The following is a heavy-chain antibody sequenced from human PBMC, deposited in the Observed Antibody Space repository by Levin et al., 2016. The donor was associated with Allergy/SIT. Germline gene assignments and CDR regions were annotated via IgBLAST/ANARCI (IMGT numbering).Heavy chain of an antibody. Sequence: GGSLRLSCAASGFTVSSNYMSWVRQAPGKGLEWVSVIYSGGSTYYADSVKGRFTISRDNSKNTLYLQMNSLRAEDTAVYYCARARLHRSGYPYYYGMDVWGQGTTVTVSS. D-gene: IGHD3-22*01. V-gene: IGHV3-66*01. CDR1: GFTVSSNY. J-gene: IGHJ6*02. CDR2: IYSGGST. CDR3: ARARLHRSGYPYYYGMDV.